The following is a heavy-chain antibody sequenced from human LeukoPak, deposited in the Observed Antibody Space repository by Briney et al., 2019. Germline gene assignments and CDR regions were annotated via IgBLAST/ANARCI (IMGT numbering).Heavy chain of an antibody. D-gene: IGHD3-22*01. Sequence: GGSLRLSCAASGFTLSSYAMSWVRQAPGKGLEWVSAISGGGGSTYYTDSVKGRFTISRDSSKNTLYLQMNNLRAEDTAVYYCAKDSSGYYSYGYFQHWGQGTLVTVSS. J-gene: IGHJ1*01. V-gene: IGHV3-23*01. CDR1: GFTLSSYA. CDR3: AKDSSGYYSYGYFQH. CDR2: ISGGGGST.